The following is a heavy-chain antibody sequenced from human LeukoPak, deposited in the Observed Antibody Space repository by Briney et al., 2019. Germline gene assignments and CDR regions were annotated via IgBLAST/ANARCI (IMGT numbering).Heavy chain of an antibody. D-gene: IGHD1-26*01. V-gene: IGHV3-30*02. Sequence: PGGSLRLSCVTSGFTFSNYGMHWVRQAPGKGLEWVAFIRDDGTTKYYGNSVKGRFTISRDNSKNTLYLQMNSLRSEDTAVYYCARVGMYSGSHRYFDYWGQGTLVTVSS. CDR2: IRDDGTTK. CDR1: GFTFSNYG. J-gene: IGHJ4*02. CDR3: ARVGMYSGSHRYFDY.